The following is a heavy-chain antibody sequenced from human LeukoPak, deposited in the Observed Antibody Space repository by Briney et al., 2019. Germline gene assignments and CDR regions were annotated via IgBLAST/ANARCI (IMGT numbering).Heavy chain of an antibody. D-gene: IGHD1-1*01. CDR1: GFTFNNYW. Sequence: PGGSLRLSCAAPGFTFNNYWMHWVRQAPGKGLVWVSRINRDGSSTNYADSVKGRTTISRDNAKNTLYLQMNSLRAEDTAAYYCARATTGMPDYWGQGTLVTVSS. CDR3: ARATTGMPDY. V-gene: IGHV3-74*01. CDR2: INRDGSST. J-gene: IGHJ4*02.